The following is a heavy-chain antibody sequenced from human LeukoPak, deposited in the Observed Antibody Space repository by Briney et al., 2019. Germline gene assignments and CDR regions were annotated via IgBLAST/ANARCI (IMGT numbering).Heavy chain of an antibody. CDR1: GRSFSGYY. D-gene: IGHD6-19*01. CDR3: ARGWPSSGWYGWGFNY. V-gene: IGHV4-34*01. J-gene: IGHJ4*02. Sequence: SETLSLTCAVYGRSFSGYYWSWTRQPPGKGLEWIGEINHSGSTNYNPSLKSRVTISVDTSKNQFSLKLSSVTAADTAVYYCARGWPSSGWYGWGFNYWGQGTLVTVPS. CDR2: INHSGST.